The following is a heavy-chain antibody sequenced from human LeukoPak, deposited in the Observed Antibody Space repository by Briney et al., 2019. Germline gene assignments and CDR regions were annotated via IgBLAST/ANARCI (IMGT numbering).Heavy chain of an antibody. CDR2: IKSKTDGGTT. Sequence: PGGSLRLSCAASGFTFSNAWMSWVRQAPGKGLEWVGRIKSKTDGGTTDYAAPVKGRFTISRGDSKNTLYLQMNSLKTEDTAVYYCTTSLVCYYDSSGYQCGYFDYWGQGTLVTVSS. J-gene: IGHJ4*02. CDR3: TTSLVCYYDSSGYQCGYFDY. CDR1: GFTFSNAW. V-gene: IGHV3-15*01. D-gene: IGHD3-22*01.